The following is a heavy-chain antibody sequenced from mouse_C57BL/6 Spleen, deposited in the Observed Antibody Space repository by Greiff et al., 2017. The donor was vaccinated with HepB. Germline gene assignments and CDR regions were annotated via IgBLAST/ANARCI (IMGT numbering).Heavy chain of an antibody. CDR1: GFSLTSYG. D-gene: IGHD2-4*01. Sequence: QVQLKESGPGLVAPSQSLSITCAVSGFSLTSYGVDWVRQSPGKGLEWLGVIWGVGSTNYNSALKSRLSISKDNSKSQVFLKMNSLQTDDTAMYYCASAPYDYDGGGLAYWGQGTLVTVSA. J-gene: IGHJ3*01. CDR2: IWGVGST. V-gene: IGHV2-6*01. CDR3: ASAPYDYDGGGLAY.